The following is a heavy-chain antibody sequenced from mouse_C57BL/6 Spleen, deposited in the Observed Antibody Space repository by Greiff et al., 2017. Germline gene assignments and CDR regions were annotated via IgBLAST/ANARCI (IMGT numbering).Heavy chain of an antibody. D-gene: IGHD3-2*02. V-gene: IGHV1-69*01. CDR1: GYTFTSYW. Sequence: QVQLQQPGAELVMPGASVKLSCKASGYTFTSYWMHWVKQRPGQGLEWIGEIDPSDSYTNYNQKFKGKSTLTVDKSSSPAYMQLSSLTSEDSAVYYCARGGAQAPFAYWGQVTLVTVSA. J-gene: IGHJ3*01. CDR2: IDPSDSYT. CDR3: ARGGAQAPFAY.